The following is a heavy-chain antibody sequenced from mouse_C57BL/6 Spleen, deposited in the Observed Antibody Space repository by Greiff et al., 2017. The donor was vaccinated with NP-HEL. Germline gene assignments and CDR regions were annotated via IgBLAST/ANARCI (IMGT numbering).Heavy chain of an antibody. CDR1: GYTFTDYE. J-gene: IGHJ2*01. Sequence: VKLVESGAELVRPGASVTLSCKASGYTFTDYEMHWVKQTPVHGLEWIGAIDPETGGTAYNQKFKGKAILTADKSSSTAYMELRSLTSEDSAVYYCTRLPLTGYFDYWGQGTTLTVSS. CDR2: IDPETGGT. V-gene: IGHV1-15*01. CDR3: TRLPLTGYFDY. D-gene: IGHD4-1*01.